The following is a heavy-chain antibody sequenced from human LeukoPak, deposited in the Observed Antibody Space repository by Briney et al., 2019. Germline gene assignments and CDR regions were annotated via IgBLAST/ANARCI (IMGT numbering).Heavy chain of an antibody. CDR2: VKSKTGGGTI. Sequence: GGSLRLSCAASGFTFSSYAMNWVRQAPGKGLEWVGRVKSKTGGGTIDYAAPVKGRFTISRDDSENTLSLQMNSLKSEDTAVYYCITGNYWGQGTLVTVSS. J-gene: IGHJ4*02. CDR3: ITGNY. CDR1: GFTFSSYA. V-gene: IGHV3-15*01.